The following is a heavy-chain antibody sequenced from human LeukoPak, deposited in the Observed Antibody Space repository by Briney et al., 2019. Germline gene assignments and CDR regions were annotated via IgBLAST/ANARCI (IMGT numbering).Heavy chain of an antibody. Sequence: GASVKVSCKASGYTFTSYGINWVRQAPGKGLEWMGWISARNGDTVYAQKFQGRLTLTTDTSTSTAYMELRSLSSDDTAIYYCARGEETTVITPFIYWGQGTLVTVSS. CDR1: GYTFTSYG. J-gene: IGHJ4*02. CDR2: ISARNGDT. V-gene: IGHV1-18*01. D-gene: IGHD4-23*01. CDR3: ARGEETTVITPFIY.